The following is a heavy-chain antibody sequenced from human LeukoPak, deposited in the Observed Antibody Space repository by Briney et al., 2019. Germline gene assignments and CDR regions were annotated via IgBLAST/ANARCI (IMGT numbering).Heavy chain of an antibody. CDR1: GGSISSYY. D-gene: IGHD3-22*01. CDR2: IYYSGST. J-gene: IGHJ4*02. CDR3: ARRRYTSGYLDY. Sequence: SETLSLTCTVSGGSISSYYWNWIRQPPGKGLEWIGYIYYSGSTNYNPSLKSRITISVDTSKSQFSLKLTSVTAADTAVYYCARRRYTSGYLDYWGQGTLVTVSS. V-gene: IGHV4-59*08.